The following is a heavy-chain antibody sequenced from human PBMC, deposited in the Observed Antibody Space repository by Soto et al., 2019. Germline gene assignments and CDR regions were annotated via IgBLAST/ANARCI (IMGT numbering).Heavy chain of an antibody. J-gene: IGHJ6*02. V-gene: IGHV1-2*04. CDR1: GYTFTGYY. CDR3: ARDKVGATDYYYYYGMDV. Sequence: ASVKVSCKASGYTFTGYYMHWVRQAPGQGLEWMGWINPNSGGTNYAQKFQGWVTMTRDTSISTAYMELSRLRSDDTAVYYCARDKVGATDYYYYYGMDVWGQGTTVTVS. CDR2: INPNSGGT. D-gene: IGHD1-26*01.